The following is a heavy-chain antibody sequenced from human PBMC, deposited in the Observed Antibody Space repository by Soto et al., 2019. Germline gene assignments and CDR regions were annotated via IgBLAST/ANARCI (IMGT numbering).Heavy chain of an antibody. V-gene: IGHV4-59*01. CDR2: IYYSEST. CDR1: GGSISSYY. D-gene: IGHD6-19*01. CDR3: ARRYGSVFDY. J-gene: IGHJ4*02. Sequence: QVQLQESGPGLVKPSETLSLTCTASGGSISSYYWSWIRQPPGKGLEWIGYIYYSESTKYNPSLKIRVTISVDTSKNPFSLKLSSVTAADTAVYYCARRYGSVFDYWGQGTLVTVSS.